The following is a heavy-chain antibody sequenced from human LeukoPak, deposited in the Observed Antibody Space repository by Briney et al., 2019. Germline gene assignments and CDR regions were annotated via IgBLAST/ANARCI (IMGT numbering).Heavy chain of an antibody. CDR1: GDSISSSSYF. CDR3: ASIRMREYCGDGTCYFNY. J-gene: IGHJ4*02. D-gene: IGHD2-15*01. CDR2: IRNSGTT. Sequence: SETLSLTCTVSGDSISSSSYFWAWIRQSPGKGLEWIGTIRNSGTTYYNPSLKSRGTISVDPSKNQFSLSLSSVTAADTAMYYCASIRMREYCGDGTCYFNYWGQGTLVTVSS. V-gene: IGHV4-39*07.